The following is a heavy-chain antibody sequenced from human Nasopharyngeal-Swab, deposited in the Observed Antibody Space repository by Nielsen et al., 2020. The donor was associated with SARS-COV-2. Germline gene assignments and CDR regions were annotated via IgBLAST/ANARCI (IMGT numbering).Heavy chain of an antibody. J-gene: IGHJ3*02. Sequence: GESLKISCAASGFTFSGSAMHWVRQASGKGLEWVGRIRSKSNSYSTAYAASVKGRFTISRDDSKNTAYLQMNSLKTEDTAVYYCTRGSPYTDTYWDAFDIWGQGTMVSVSS. CDR3: TRGSPYTDTYWDAFDI. V-gene: IGHV3-73*01. D-gene: IGHD2-8*02. CDR2: IRSKSNSYST. CDR1: GFTFSGSA.